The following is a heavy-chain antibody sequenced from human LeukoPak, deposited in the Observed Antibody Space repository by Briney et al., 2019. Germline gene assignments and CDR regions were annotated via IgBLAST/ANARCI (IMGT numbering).Heavy chain of an antibody. CDR2: INGDGSTT. V-gene: IGHV3-74*01. D-gene: IGHD3-3*01. Sequence: GGSLRLSCAASGFSFRSCWMHWVRQAPGKELVWVSRINGDGSTTNYADSVRGRFTISRDNAKNTLYLQMNSLRADDSAVYFCASLVGGYYPPVEAFDVWGQGRMVTVS. CDR1: GFSFRSCW. J-gene: IGHJ3*01. CDR3: ASLVGGYYPPVEAFDV.